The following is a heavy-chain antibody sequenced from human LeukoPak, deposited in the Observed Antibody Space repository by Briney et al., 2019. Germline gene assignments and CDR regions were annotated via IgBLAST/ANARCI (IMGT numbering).Heavy chain of an antibody. CDR1: GESFSGYY. CDR2: INHSGSI. D-gene: IGHD3-10*01. CDR3: ASSYYYGSGSYRPFYFDY. V-gene: IGHV4-34*01. Sequence: SETLSLTCAVYGESFSGYYWSWIRQPPGKGLEWIGEINHSGSINYNPSLKSRVTVSVDTSKNQFSLKLSFVTAADTAVYYCASSYYYGSGSYRPFYFDYWGQGTLVTVSS. J-gene: IGHJ4*02.